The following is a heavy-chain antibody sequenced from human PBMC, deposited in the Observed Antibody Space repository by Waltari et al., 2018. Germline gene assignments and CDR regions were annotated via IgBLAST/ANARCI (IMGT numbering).Heavy chain of an antibody. D-gene: IGHD2-15*01. CDR2: ISGSGGST. CDR3: AKVPDLYCSGGSCPDY. V-gene: IGHV3-23*01. Sequence: EVQLLESGGGLVQPGGSLRLSCAASGFTFSSYAMSWVRQAPGKGLEWVAAISGSGGSTYYADSVKGRFTISRDNSKNTLYLQMNSLRAEDTAVYYCAKVPDLYCSGGSCPDYWGQGTLVTVSS. CDR1: GFTFSSYA. J-gene: IGHJ4*02.